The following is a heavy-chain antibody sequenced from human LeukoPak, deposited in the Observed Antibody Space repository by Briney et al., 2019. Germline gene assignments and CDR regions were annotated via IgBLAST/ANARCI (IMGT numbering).Heavy chain of an antibody. CDR1: GGSISSYY. V-gene: IGHV4-59*01. CDR3: ARSVIYGDPRPFGY. Sequence: PSETLSLTCTVSGGSISSYYWSWIRQPPGKGLGGIGYISYSGSTKYNPSLKSRVTISLETSKKQLSLKLSTVTTAETALYYCARSVIYGDPRPFGYWGQGARVTVS. D-gene: IGHD4-17*01. CDR2: ISYSGST. J-gene: IGHJ4*02.